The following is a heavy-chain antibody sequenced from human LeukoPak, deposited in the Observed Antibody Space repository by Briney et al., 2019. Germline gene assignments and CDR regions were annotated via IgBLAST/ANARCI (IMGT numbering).Heavy chain of an antibody. D-gene: IGHD4-17*01. CDR1: GYIFTPHH. V-gene: IGHV1-3*01. CDR2: VSAANNP. CDR3: ARGKLNKATTVTTGLDVHDP. Sequence: ASVKVSCKTSGYIFTPHHMHWMRQAPGQGLELLGWVSAANNPEYSQKFQGRVVITRDASATTSYLELNSLRSEDTAVYYCARGKLNKATTVTTGLDVHDPWGQGTLVTVSS. J-gene: IGHJ5*02.